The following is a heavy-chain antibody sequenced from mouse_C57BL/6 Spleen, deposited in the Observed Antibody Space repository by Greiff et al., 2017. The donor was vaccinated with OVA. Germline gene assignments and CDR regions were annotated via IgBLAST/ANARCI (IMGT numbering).Heavy chain of an antibody. J-gene: IGHJ2*01. Sequence: EVQLQQPGAELVRPGASVKLSCTASGFTIKDDYMHWVKQRPEQGLEWIGWIDPDNGDTEYASQFQGKATITADTSSNTAYLQLSSLTSEDTAVYDCAKSTLTGTTFDYWGKGTTLTVAS. CDR2: IDPDNGDT. V-gene: IGHV14-4*01. CDR3: AKSTLTGTTFDY. D-gene: IGHD4-1*01. CDR1: GFTIKDDY.